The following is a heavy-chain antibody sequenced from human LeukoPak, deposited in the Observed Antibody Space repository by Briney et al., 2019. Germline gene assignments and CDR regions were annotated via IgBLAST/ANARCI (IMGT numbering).Heavy chain of an antibody. V-gene: IGHV3-48*03. Sequence: GGSLRLSCAASGFAFSNYEMSWVRQAPGKGLEWIADITISGHTKNYADSVKGRFTISRDNARSTLYLQMNSLRVDDTGVFYCARGDPHADLWGQGTLVTVSS. CDR3: ARGDPHADL. CDR2: ITISGHTK. J-gene: IGHJ5*02. CDR1: GFAFSNYE.